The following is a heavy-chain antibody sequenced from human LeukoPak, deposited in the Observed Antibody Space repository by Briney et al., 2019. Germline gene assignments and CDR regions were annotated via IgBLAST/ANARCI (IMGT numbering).Heavy chain of an antibody. Sequence: SVKVSCKASGGTFSSYAISWVRQAPGQGLEWMGGIIPISGTANYAQKFQGRVTITADKSTSTAYMELSSLRSEDTAVYYCAREEGLGDFDYWGQGTLVTVSS. CDR3: AREEGLGDFDY. V-gene: IGHV1-69*06. D-gene: IGHD1-26*01. CDR2: IIPISGTA. CDR1: GGTFSSYA. J-gene: IGHJ4*02.